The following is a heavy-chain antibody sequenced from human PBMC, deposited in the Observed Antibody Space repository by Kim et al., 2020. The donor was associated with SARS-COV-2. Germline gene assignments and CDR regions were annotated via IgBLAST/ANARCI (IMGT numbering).Heavy chain of an antibody. Sequence: GGSLRLSCAASGFTFDDYTMHWVRQAPGKGLEWVSLISWDGGSTYYADSVKGRFTISRDNSKNSLYLQMNSLRTEDTALYYCTTGTISFAFDIWGQGTMVTVSS. CDR3: TTGTISFAFDI. V-gene: IGHV3-43*01. D-gene: IGHD1-1*01. CDR2: ISWDGGST. J-gene: IGHJ3*02. CDR1: GFTFDDYT.